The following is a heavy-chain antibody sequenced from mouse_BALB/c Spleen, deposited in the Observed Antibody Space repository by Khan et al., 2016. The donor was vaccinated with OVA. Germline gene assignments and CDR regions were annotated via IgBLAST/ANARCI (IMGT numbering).Heavy chain of an antibody. D-gene: IGHD3-1*01. CDR2: IYPGSGNT. CDR3: ARSGLGSFAY. CDR1: GYTFTDYY. V-gene: IGHV1-77*01. J-gene: IGHJ3*01. Sequence: QVQLQQSGAELARPGASVKLSCKASGYTFTDYYINWVKQRTGQGLEWIGEIYPGSGNTYYNEKFKDKATLTADKSSSTAFMQLNSLTSEDSSVXFCARSGLGSFAYWGQGTLVTVSA.